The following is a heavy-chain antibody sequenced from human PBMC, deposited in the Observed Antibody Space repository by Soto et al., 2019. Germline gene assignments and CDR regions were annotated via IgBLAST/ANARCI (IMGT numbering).Heavy chain of an antibody. V-gene: IGHV4-4*02. CDR3: AREVNSSPARGPNWFDP. CDR2: TYHSGTT. Sequence: SETLSLTCAVSGDSINKSHWWSWGRQTPGKGLEWIGETYHSGTTNYNPSLKTRVTISIDKSKNQFSLKMNSVTAADTAVYYCAREVNSSPARGPNWFDPWGQGTLVTVSS. J-gene: IGHJ5*02. CDR1: GDSINKSHW. D-gene: IGHD6-13*01.